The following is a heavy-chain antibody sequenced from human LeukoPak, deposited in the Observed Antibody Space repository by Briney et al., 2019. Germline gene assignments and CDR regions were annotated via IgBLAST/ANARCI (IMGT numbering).Heavy chain of an antibody. D-gene: IGHD4-11*01. V-gene: IGHV4-59*01. CDR1: GGSMNDYY. Sequence: SETLSLTCTVSGGSMNDYYWSWIRQPPGKGLEWIGYFFYSGSTNYHPSLKSRVTISVDSSKTQFSLNLSSVTAADTAVYYCARGRLQSVRAFDIWGQGTMVTVSS. CDR3: ARGRLQSVRAFDI. CDR2: FFYSGST. J-gene: IGHJ3*02.